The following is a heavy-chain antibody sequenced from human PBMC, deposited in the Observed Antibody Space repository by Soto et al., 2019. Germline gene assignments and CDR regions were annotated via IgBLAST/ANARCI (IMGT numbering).Heavy chain of an antibody. CDR2: ISSDGNNK. V-gene: IGHV3-30-3*01. CDR3: ARAGGKAAPGTFDY. Sequence: PGGSLRLSCEASGFTFSTYSMHWVRQAPDKGLEWVAVISSDGNNKYFTDSMKGRFTISRDNSKNTLYLQVNSLRTEDTAVYYCARAGGKAAPGTFDYWGQGTRVTVSS. J-gene: IGHJ4*02. D-gene: IGHD6-13*01. CDR1: GFTFSTYS.